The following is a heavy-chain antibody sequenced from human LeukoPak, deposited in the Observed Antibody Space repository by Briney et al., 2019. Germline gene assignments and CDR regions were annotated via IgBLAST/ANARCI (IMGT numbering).Heavy chain of an antibody. D-gene: IGHD3-3*01. CDR3: ARDRRVGGVQENWFDP. Sequence: ASVKVSCKASGYTFTSYDINWVRQATGQGLEWMGWMNPNSGNTGYAQKFQGRVTMTRNTSISTAYMELSSLRSEGTAVYYCARDRRVGGVQENWFDPWGQGTLVTVSS. CDR1: GYTFTSYD. J-gene: IGHJ5*02. CDR2: MNPNSGNT. V-gene: IGHV1-8*01.